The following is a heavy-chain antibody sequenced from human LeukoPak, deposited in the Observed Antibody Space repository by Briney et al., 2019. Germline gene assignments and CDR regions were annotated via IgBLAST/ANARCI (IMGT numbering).Heavy chain of an antibody. CDR1: GGSISPYY. CDR3: ASAPEFSSGWLLDW. V-gene: IGHV4-4*07. D-gene: IGHD6-19*01. J-gene: IGHJ4*02. Sequence: SETLSLTCTVSGGSISPYYWTWIRQSAGKGLEWIGRIHPSGSTNYNPSLESRVTMSLDTSKKQFSLKVTSVTATDTGVYYCASAPEFSSGWLLDWWGQGSLVTVSS. CDR2: IHPSGST.